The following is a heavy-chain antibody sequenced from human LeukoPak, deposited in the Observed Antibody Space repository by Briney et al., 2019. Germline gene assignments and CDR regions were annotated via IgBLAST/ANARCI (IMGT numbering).Heavy chain of an antibody. Sequence: GGSLRLSCAASGFTFSSYAMSWVRQAPGKGLEWVANIKHDGSEKNYVDSVKGRFTISRDNAKNSLYLQMNSLRAEDTAVYYCATPLDYFDMSDSHQGGDWGQGTLVTVSS. CDR3: ATPLDYFDMSDSHQGGD. D-gene: IGHD3-22*01. V-gene: IGHV3-7*03. CDR2: IKHDGSEK. CDR1: GFTFSSYA. J-gene: IGHJ4*02.